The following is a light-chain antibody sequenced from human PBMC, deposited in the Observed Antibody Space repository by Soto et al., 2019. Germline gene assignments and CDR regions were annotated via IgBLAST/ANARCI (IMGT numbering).Light chain of an antibody. V-gene: IGKV1-39*01. J-gene: IGKJ4*01. Sequence: DIQMTQSPSTLSSSVGDIFTITCRASQSISSYLNWYQQKPGKAPKLLIYAASSLQSGVPSRFSGSGSGTDFTLTISSLQPEDFATYYCQQSYSTLRAFGGGTKVDIK. CDR3: QQSYSTLRA. CDR2: AAS. CDR1: QSISSY.